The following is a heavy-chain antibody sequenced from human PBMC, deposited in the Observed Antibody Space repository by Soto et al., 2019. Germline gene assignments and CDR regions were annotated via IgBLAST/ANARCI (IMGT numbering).Heavy chain of an antibody. D-gene: IGHD3-22*01. CDR2: IYHSGTT. Sequence: PSETLSLTCTVSCASITGSDWWSGVRKTPEKGLEWIGEIYHSGTTNYHPSLKSRVTISKDKSKNQFSLNLTPVTAADTAVYSCVSMSVVGYFDYWGRGSLVTVSS. CDR3: VSMSVVGYFDY. J-gene: IGHJ4*02. V-gene: IGHV4-4*02. CDR1: CASITGSDW.